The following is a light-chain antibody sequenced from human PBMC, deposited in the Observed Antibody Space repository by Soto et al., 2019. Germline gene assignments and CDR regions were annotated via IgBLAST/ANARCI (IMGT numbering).Light chain of an antibody. Sequence: QSALTQPASVSGSPGQSTTISCTGTSSDIGGYNHVSWYQQLPGEAPKLIIYDVSDRPSGVSTRFSGSKSGNTASLTISGLQAEDEGDYYCSSFTSRHTYVFGTGTKLTVL. J-gene: IGLJ1*01. CDR1: SSDIGGYNH. CDR2: DVS. V-gene: IGLV2-14*01. CDR3: SSFTSRHTYV.